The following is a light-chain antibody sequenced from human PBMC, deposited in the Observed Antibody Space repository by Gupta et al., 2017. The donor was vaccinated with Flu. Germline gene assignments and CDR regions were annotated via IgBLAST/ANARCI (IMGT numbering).Light chain of an antibody. J-gene: IGLJ2*01. V-gene: IGLV1-47*01. CDR1: TSNIGDYY. CDR3: EAWDARWSESLV. CDR2: RDY. Sequence: QSVLTQPPSASGAPGQKITISCSVGTSNIGDYYVYWYHQLPGTAPKVLIYRDYKRPSGGPDRFSVSKSGASAALTISGLRPEEEGDYYCEAWDARWSESLVFGGGTKLTV.